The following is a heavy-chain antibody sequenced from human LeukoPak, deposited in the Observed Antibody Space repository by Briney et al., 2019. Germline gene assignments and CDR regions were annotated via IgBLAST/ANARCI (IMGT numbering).Heavy chain of an antibody. D-gene: IGHD4-17*01. CDR2: ISPDGNIE. Sequence: GGSLRLSCAASGFTFNNYGMHWVRQAPGKGLEWVTVISPDGNIEYYADSVRGRFGISRDNSKNTLYLEMNSLRAEDTAVYYCAKEYGFFQGYDYWGQGSLVTVSS. CDR3: AKEYGFFQGYDY. V-gene: IGHV3-30*18. CDR1: GFTFNNYG. J-gene: IGHJ4*02.